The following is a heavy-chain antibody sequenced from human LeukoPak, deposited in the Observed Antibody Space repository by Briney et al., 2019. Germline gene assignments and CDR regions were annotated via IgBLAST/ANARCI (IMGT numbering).Heavy chain of an antibody. Sequence: GGSLRLSCAASGFTFRSFAMSWVRQAPGKGLEWVSIIWYDGSDEYYADSVKGRFTISRDNSKNTLYLQMNSLRAEDTAVYYCARDGGYHSSGPFDYWGQGTLVTVSS. J-gene: IGHJ4*02. CDR3: ARDGGYHSSGPFDY. CDR1: GFTFRSFA. D-gene: IGHD3-22*01. V-gene: IGHV3-33*08. CDR2: IWYDGSDE.